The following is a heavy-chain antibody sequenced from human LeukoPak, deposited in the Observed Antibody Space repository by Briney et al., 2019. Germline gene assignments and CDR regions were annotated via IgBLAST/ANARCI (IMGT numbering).Heavy chain of an antibody. V-gene: IGHV4-39*01. CDR1: GGSIDSSNYY. J-gene: IGHJ6*03. CDR2: IYYSGTT. Sequence: PSETLSLTCTVSGGSIDSSNYYWDWIRQPPGKGLEWLGNIYYSGTTFYTSSLKCRVTISADMSKNQFSLRLTSVTAADTVVYYCARQRADYFYHYMDVWGKGTTVIVSS. CDR3: ARQRADYFYHYMDV.